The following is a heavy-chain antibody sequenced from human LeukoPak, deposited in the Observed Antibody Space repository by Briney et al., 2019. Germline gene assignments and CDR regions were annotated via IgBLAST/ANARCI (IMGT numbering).Heavy chain of an antibody. CDR2: ISGSSSYI. J-gene: IGHJ4*02. V-gene: IGHV3-21*01. CDR3: ARGKAVAGTGGDPFDY. CDR1: GFTFSSYS. D-gene: IGHD6-19*01. Sequence: PGGSLRLSCAASGFTFSSYSMNWVRQAPGKGLEWVSSISGSSSYIYYADSVKGRFTISRDNAKNSLYLQMNSLRAEDTAVYYCARGKAVAGTGGDPFDYWGQGTLVTVSS.